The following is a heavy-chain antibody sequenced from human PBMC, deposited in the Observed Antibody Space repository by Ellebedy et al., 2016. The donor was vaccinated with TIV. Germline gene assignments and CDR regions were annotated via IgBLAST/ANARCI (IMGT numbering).Heavy chain of an antibody. D-gene: IGHD3-10*01. Sequence: GGSLRLXCAASGFSFTNAWMTWVRQAPGKVLEWVGRIKSKTNGGTPDYAAPVKGRFSISRDDSRNTLYLEMNSLKIEDTAVYYCTTHTYYSTSGSWIWGQGALVTVSS. CDR1: GFSFTNAW. CDR3: TTHTYYSTSGSWI. J-gene: IGHJ4*02. V-gene: IGHV3-15*01. CDR2: IKSKTNGGTP.